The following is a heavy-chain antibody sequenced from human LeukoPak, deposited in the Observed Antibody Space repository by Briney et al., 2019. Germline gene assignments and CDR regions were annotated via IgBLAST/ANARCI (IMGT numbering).Heavy chain of an antibody. Sequence: GGSLRLSCAVSGFTLSDHFMDWVRQAPGKGLEWVSSISSSSSYIYYADSVKGRFTISRDNAKNSLYLQMNSPRAEDTAVYYCARDRGPEGAFDIWGQGTMVTVSS. J-gene: IGHJ3*02. CDR1: GFTLSDHF. V-gene: IGHV3-21*01. CDR2: ISSSSSYI. CDR3: ARDRGPEGAFDI.